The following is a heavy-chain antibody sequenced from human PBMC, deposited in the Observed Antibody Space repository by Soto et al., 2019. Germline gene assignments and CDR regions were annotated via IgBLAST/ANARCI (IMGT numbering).Heavy chain of an antibody. V-gene: IGHV3-23*01. J-gene: IGHJ4*02. CDR2: MSASGEDT. CDR1: EVTFTNYA. Sequence: GGSLRLSCAVSEVTFTNYAMSWVRQVPGKGLEWVSAMSASGEDTYYADPVKGRFTLSRDPSKNTLYLQMSSLRAEDTAVYYCAKDISLGELYYWGQGTLVTVSS. D-gene: IGHD3-16*01. CDR3: AKDISLGELYY.